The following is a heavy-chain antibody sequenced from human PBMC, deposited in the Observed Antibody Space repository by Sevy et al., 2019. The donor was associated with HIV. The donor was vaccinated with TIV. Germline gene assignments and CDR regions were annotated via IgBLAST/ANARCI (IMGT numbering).Heavy chain of an antibody. CDR1: GFTFSSHW. D-gene: IGHD3-3*01. V-gene: IGHV3-74*01. Sequence: GGSLRLSCAASGFTFSSHWMFWVRQAPGKGLMWVSHINSHGTITNYADSVKGRFAISRDNAMNTVYLRMDSLRAEDTAVYYCARGQLLQFLEWPSYSLDVWGQRTTVTVSS. CDR2: INSHGTIT. CDR3: ARGQLLQFLEWPSYSLDV. J-gene: IGHJ6*02.